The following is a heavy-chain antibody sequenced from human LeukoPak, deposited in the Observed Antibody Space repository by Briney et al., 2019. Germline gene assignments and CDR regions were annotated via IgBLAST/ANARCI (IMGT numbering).Heavy chain of an antibody. CDR1: GGSFSGYY. J-gene: IGHJ4*02. CDR2: INHSGST. CDR3: ARVNPLSGSGMDY. D-gene: IGHD3-10*01. V-gene: IGHV4-34*01. Sequence: SETLSLTCAVYGGSFSGYYWSWIRQPPGKGLEWIGEINHSGSTNYNPSLKSRVTISVDTSKNQFSLKLSSVTAADTAVYYCARVNPLSGSGMDYWGQGTLVTVSS.